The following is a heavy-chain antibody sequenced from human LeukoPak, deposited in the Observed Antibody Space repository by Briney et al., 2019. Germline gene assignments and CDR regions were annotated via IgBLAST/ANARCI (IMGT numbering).Heavy chain of an antibody. V-gene: IGHV4-59*01. J-gene: IGHJ6*03. D-gene: IGHD2-15*01. Sequence: PSETLSLTCTVSGGSISSYYWSWIRQPPGKGLEWIGYIYYSGSTNYNPSLKSRVTISVDTSKNQFSLKLSSVTAADTAVYYCARERRQDTYCSGGSCYLDYYYYMDVWGKGTAVTVSS. CDR1: GGSISSYY. CDR2: IYYSGST. CDR3: ARERRQDTYCSGGSCYLDYYYYMDV.